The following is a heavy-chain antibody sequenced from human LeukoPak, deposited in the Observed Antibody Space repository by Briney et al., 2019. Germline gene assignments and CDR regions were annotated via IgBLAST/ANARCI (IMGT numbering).Heavy chain of an antibody. CDR2: IDNSGGVT. CDR1: VFTFSSYA. Sequence: PGGSLRLSCTASVFTFSSYAMTWVRQAPGKGLEWVSGIDNSGGVTYYADSVRGRFIISRDNSKNTLYLQMNDLRADDTAVYYCAKASWAGVTTTYFACWGQGTLVTVSS. CDR3: AKASWAGVTTTYFAC. D-gene: IGHD1-26*01. V-gene: IGHV3-23*01. J-gene: IGHJ4*02.